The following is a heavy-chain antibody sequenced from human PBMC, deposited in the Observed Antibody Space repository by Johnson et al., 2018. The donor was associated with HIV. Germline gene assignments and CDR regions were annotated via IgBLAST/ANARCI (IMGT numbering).Heavy chain of an antibody. V-gene: IGHV3-11*04. CDR3: ARAINDAFDI. J-gene: IGHJ3*02. CDR1: GFTFSDYY. Sequence: QVQLVESGGGLVKPGGSLRLSCAASGFTFSDYYMIWIRQAPGKGLAWLSYITSSGTSSSYADSVKGRLTISRDNAKNSLYLQMNSLRAEDTAVYFCARAINDAFDIWGQGTMVTVSP. CDR2: ITSSGTSS.